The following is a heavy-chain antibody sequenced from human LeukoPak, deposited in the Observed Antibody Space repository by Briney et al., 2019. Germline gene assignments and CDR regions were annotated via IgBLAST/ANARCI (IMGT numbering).Heavy chain of an antibody. J-gene: IGHJ3*02. CDR3: ARAGSRGLANAFDI. CDR1: GFTLSSNY. Sequence: PGGSLRLSCAASGFTLSSNYMSWVRQAPGKGLEWVSVIYSGGSTYYADSVKARFTISRDNSKNTLYLQMNSLRAEDTAVYYCARAGSRGLANAFDIWGQGTMVTVSS. D-gene: IGHD3-16*01. CDR2: IYSGGST. V-gene: IGHV3-53*01.